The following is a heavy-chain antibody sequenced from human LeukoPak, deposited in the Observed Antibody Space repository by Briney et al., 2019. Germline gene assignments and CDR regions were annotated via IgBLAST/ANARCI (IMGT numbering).Heavy chain of an antibody. CDR2: IYRSGTT. D-gene: IGHD4-17*01. CDR3: AREDPQTTVPEGMDV. CDR1: GGSISRYY. Sequence: SETLSLTCTVSGGSISRYYWSWLRQSPGKGLEWIGYIYRSGTTNYNPSLKSRLTISVDTSKNQFSLKLGSVTAADTAVYYCAREDPQTTVPEGMDVWGQGTTVTVSS. V-gene: IGHV4-59*01. J-gene: IGHJ6*02.